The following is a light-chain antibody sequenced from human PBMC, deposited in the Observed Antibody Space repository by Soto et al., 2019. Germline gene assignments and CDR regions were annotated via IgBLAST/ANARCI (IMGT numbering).Light chain of an antibody. V-gene: IGLV4-69*01. J-gene: IGLJ2*01. Sequence: ASLGASVKLTCTLSSGHSSYAIAWHQQQPEKGPRYLMKLNSDGSHSKGDGIPDRFSGSSSGAERYLTISSLQSEDEADYYCQTWGTGIVVFGGGTKLTVL. CDR3: QTWGTGIVV. CDR2: LNSDGSH. CDR1: SGHSSYA.